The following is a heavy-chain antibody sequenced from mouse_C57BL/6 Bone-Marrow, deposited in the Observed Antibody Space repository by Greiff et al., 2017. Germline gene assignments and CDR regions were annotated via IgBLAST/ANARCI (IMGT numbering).Heavy chain of an antibody. CDR3: AREGYCGSSWDV. V-gene: IGHV1-59*01. CDR2: IDPSDSYT. Sequence: VQLQQPGAELVRPGTSVKLSCKASGYTFTSYWMHWVKQRPGQGLEWIGVIDPSDSYTNYNQKFKGKATMTGDTSSNTAYMQLSSLTSEDSGVCCCAREGYCGSSWDVWGEGTTLTVSS. J-gene: IGHJ2*01. CDR1: GYTFTSYW. D-gene: IGHD1-1*01.